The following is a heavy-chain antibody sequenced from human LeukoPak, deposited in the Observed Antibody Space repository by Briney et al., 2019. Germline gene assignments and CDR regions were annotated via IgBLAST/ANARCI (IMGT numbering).Heavy chain of an antibody. J-gene: IGHJ4*02. CDR2: IKQDGSEK. Sequence: PGGSLRLSCAASGFTFSSYWMSWVRQAPGKGLEWVANIKQDGSEKYYVDSVKGRFTISRDNAKNSLYLQMNSLRAEDTAVYYCARVAVVPAAPRSYYFDYWGQGTLVTVSS. CDR1: GFTFSSYW. D-gene: IGHD2-2*01. CDR3: ARVAVVPAAPRSYYFDY. V-gene: IGHV3-7*01.